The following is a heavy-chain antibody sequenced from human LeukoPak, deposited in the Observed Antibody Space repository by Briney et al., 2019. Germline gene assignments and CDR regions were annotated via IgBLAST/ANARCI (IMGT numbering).Heavy chain of an antibody. Sequence: ASVKVSCKASGYTFTGYYMHWVRQAPGQGLEWMGWINPNSGGTNYAQKFQGRVTMTRDTSISTAYMELSRLRSDDTAVYYCARVLGDYEWGGLDYWGQGTLVTVSS. CDR1: GYTFTGYY. CDR2: INPNSGGT. J-gene: IGHJ4*02. V-gene: IGHV1-2*02. D-gene: IGHD3-16*01. CDR3: ARVLGDYEWGGLDY.